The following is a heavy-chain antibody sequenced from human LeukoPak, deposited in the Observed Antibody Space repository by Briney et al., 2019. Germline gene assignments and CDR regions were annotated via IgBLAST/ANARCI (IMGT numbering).Heavy chain of an antibody. Sequence: TGGSLRLSCAASGFTVSSNYMSWVRQAPGKGQEWVSAISGSGGSTYYADSVKGRFTISRDNSKNTLYLQMNSLRAEDTAVYYCAKGGPYYYDSSAPGAFDTWGQGTMVTVSS. CDR1: GFTVSSNY. J-gene: IGHJ3*02. CDR2: ISGSGGST. V-gene: IGHV3-23*01. D-gene: IGHD3-22*01. CDR3: AKGGPYYYDSSAPGAFDT.